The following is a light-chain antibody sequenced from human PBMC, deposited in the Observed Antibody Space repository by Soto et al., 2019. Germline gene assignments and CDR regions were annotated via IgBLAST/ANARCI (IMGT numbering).Light chain of an antibody. V-gene: IGLV1-44*01. CDR1: YSNIGSNT. CDR3: AAWDDSLNSPRML. CDR2: SNN. J-gene: IGLJ2*01. Sequence: QSALTQPPSVSATPGQRVTISCSGTYSNIGSNTVAWYQRLPGTAPKLLIYSNNERPSGVPDRFSGSKSGSSASLAISGLQSEDEADYYGAAWDDSLNSPRMLFGGGTKVTVL.